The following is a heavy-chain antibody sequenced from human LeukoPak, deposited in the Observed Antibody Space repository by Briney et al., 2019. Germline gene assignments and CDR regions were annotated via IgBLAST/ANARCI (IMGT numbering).Heavy chain of an antibody. CDR2: ISSNGGST. Sequence: GGSLRLSCAASGFTFSSYAMYWVRQAPGKGLEYVSAISSNGGSTYYANSVKGRFTISRDNSKNTLYLQMGSLRAEDMAVYYCARGSARPGGPSFDLWGQGTLVTVSS. D-gene: IGHD4-23*01. J-gene: IGHJ5*02. V-gene: IGHV3-64*01. CDR1: GFTFSSYA. CDR3: ARGSARPGGPSFDL.